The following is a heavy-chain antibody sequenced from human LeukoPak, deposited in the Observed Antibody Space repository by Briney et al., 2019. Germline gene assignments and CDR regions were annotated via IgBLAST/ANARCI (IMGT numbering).Heavy chain of an antibody. V-gene: IGHV3-74*01. CDR2: INSDGSST. CDR3: ASGVAGTWPDAFDI. CDR1: GFTVSSNY. J-gene: IGHJ3*02. D-gene: IGHD6-19*01. Sequence: PGRSLRLSCAASGFTVSSNYMSWVRQAPGKGLAWVSRINSDGSSTSYADSVKGRFTISRDNAKNTLYLQTNSLRAEDTAVYYCASGVAGTWPDAFDIWGQGTMVTVSS.